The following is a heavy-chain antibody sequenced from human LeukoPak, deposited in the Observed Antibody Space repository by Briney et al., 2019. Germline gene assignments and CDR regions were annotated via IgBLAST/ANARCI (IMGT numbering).Heavy chain of an antibody. D-gene: IGHD6-13*01. CDR3: AKDGGSSWTLYYFDY. CDR2: ISGSGGNT. J-gene: IGHJ4*02. V-gene: IGHV3-23*01. Sequence: SGGSLRLSCAASGFTFSSYAMSWVRQAPAKGLEWVSAISGSGGNTYYADSVKGRFTISRDNSKNTLYLQMNSLRAEDTAVYYCAKDGGSSWTLYYFDYWGQGTLVTVSS. CDR1: GFTFSSYA.